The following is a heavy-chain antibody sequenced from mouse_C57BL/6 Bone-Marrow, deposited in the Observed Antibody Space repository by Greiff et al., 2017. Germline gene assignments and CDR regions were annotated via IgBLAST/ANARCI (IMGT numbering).Heavy chain of an antibody. Sequence: VQLQQSGAELVKPGASVKISCKASGYAFSSYWMNWVKQRPGKGLEWIGQIYPGDGDTNYNGKFKGKATLTADKSSSTAYMQLSSLTSEDSAVYFCARSYGYDWYFDVWGTGTTGTVSS. CDR2: IYPGDGDT. CDR1: GYAFSSYW. V-gene: IGHV1-80*01. CDR3: ARSYGYDWYFDV. J-gene: IGHJ1*03. D-gene: IGHD2-2*01.